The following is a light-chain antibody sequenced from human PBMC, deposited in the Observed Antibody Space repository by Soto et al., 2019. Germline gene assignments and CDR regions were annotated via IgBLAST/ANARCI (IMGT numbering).Light chain of an antibody. CDR2: NTN. V-gene: IGLV8-61*01. Sequence: QAVVTQEPSFSVSPGGTITLTCGLSSGSVSTNYYPSWYQQTPGQIPRTLIYNTNTRSSGVPGRFSGSILGNKAALTIAGAEADDESYYCCLLYMGSGIWVFGGGTKLTVL. CDR3: LLYMGSGIWV. J-gene: IGLJ3*02. CDR1: SGSVSTNYY.